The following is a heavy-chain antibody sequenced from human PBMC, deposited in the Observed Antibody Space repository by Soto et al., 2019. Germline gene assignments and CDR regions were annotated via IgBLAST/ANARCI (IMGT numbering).Heavy chain of an antibody. V-gene: IGHV3-74*01. J-gene: IGHJ6*02. CDR1: GFAFSIYW. CDR2: INADGSIT. CDR3: ARVKSPRTEGRMDV. Sequence: PGGSLRLSSAAPGFAFSIYWMHWVRQAPGKGLQWVSRINADGSITHDADSVKGRYTISRDNAKNTLYLQMNSLRAEDTAVYYCARVKSPRTEGRMDVWGQGTTVTVSS.